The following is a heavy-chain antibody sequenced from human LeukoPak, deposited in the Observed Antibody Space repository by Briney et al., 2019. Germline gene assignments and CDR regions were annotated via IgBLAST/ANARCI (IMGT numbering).Heavy chain of an antibody. V-gene: IGHV3-9*01. J-gene: IGHJ4*02. CDR1: GFTFDDYA. CDR2: ISWNSDSI. CDR3: AKDREWEPLNLFDY. Sequence: PGGSLRLSCAASGFTFDDYAMHWVRQAPGKGLEWVSGISWNSDSIGSADSVKGRFTISRDNAKNSLYLQMNSLRAEDTALYYCAKDREWEPLNLFDYWGQGTLVTVSS. D-gene: IGHD1-26*01.